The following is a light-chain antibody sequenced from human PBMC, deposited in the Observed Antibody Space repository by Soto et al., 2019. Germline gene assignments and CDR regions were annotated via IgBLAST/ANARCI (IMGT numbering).Light chain of an antibody. J-gene: IGKJ1*01. CDR1: QSVRSSY. V-gene: IGKV3-20*01. CDR3: QQYASPRP. Sequence: EIVLTLSPRTLSLSTGARAPLSCRARQSVRSSYLAWSQQKPGQAPRLLIYGASSRATGIPVRFSGSGSETAFTLTITSLEPEDYAVYDCQQYASPRPFAQGTRWIS. CDR2: GAS.